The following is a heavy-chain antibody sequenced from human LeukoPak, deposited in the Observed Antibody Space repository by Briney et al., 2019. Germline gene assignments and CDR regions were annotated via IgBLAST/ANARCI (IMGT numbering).Heavy chain of an antibody. CDR2: IYHSGST. CDR1: GGSISSSSYY. D-gene: IGHD1-26*01. V-gene: IGHV4-39*07. Sequence: SETLSLTCTVSGGSISSSSYYWGWIRQPPGKGLEWIGTIYHSGSTYYNPSLKSRVTISVDTSKNQFSLKLSSVTAADTAVYYCARDRYRPSSVGATLGGYWGQGTLVTVSS. J-gene: IGHJ4*02. CDR3: ARDRYRPSSVGATLGGY.